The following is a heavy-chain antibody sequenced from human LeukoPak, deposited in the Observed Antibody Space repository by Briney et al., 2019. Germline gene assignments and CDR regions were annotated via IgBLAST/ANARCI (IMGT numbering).Heavy chain of an antibody. CDR1: GXSIINSSYY. J-gene: IGHJ4*02. CDR2: IYYSGST. D-gene: IGHD3-10*01. V-gene: IGHV4-39*01. Sequence: PSETLSLTCTVSGXSIINSSYYWAWIRQPPGKGLELIRIIYYSGSTYYSPPLRSRVTISVDTSKNQFSLKLNSVTAADTAVYYCATYYAPGSSRFDYWGQGTLVTVSS. CDR3: ATYYAPGSSRFDY.